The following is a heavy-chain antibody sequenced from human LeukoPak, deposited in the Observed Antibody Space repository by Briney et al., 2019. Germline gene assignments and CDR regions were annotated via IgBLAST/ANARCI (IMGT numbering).Heavy chain of an antibody. CDR2: ISGSGGST. V-gene: IGHV3-23*01. J-gene: IGHJ4*02. D-gene: IGHD1-26*01. Sequence: HSGGTLRLSCAASGFTFSSYGMSWVRQAPGKGLEWVSAISGSGGSTYYADSVKGRFTISRDNSKNTLYLQMNSLRAEDTAVYYCAKGQGWYSGSSFDYWGQGTLVTVSS. CDR3: AKGQGWYSGSSFDY. CDR1: GFTFSSYG.